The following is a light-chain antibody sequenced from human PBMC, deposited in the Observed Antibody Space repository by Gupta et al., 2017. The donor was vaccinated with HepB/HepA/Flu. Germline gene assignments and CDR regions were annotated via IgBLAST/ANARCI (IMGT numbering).Light chain of an antibody. J-gene: IGLJ2*01. CDR1: RSNIGAGFD. V-gene: IGLV1-40*01. Sequence: QPVLTQPPSVSGAAGQRVTISCTGRRSNIGAGFDVHWYQQLPGTAPKRLVFGNDNRPSGVPDRFSASESGTSASLVITGLLAEDEGDYYCQSFDSGLSGLVFGGGTKLTVL. CDR2: GND. CDR3: QSFDSGLSGLV.